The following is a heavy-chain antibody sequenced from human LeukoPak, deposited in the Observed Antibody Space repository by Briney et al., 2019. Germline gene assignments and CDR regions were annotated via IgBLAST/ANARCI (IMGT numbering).Heavy chain of an antibody. Sequence: ASVKVSCKASGYIFTDYYMHWVRQAPGQGLEWMGWISAYNGNTNYAQNLQGRVTMTTDTSTSTAYMELRSLMSDDTALYYCARETIASGFRYFDYWGQGTLVTVSS. D-gene: IGHD3-3*02. CDR2: ISAYNGNT. J-gene: IGHJ4*02. CDR3: ARETIASGFRYFDY. CDR1: GYIFTDYY. V-gene: IGHV1-18*04.